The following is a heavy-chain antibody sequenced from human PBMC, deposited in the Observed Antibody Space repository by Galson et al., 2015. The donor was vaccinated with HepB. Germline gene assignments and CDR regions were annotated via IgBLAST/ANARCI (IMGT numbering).Heavy chain of an antibody. Sequence: SLRLSCAASGFTFSSYSMNWVRQAPGKGLEWVSYISSSSSTIYYADSVKGRFTISRDNAKNSLYLQMNSLRAEDTAVYYCARETVVTTPTRPGRWFDPWGQGTLVTVSS. J-gene: IGHJ5*02. CDR1: GFTFSSYS. CDR2: ISSSSSTI. D-gene: IGHD4-23*01. V-gene: IGHV3-48*01. CDR3: ARETVVTTPTRPGRWFDP.